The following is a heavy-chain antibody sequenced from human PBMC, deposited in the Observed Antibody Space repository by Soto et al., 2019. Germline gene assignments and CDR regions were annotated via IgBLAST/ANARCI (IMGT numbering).Heavy chain of an antibody. CDR1: GFTFSSHY. CDR2: IYSGGAT. CDR3: AKATATGGGAFDI. D-gene: IGHD2-8*02. V-gene: IGHV3-53*05. Sequence: GGSLRLSCAASGFTFSSHYMNWVRQAPGKGLEWVAVIYSGGATYYADSVKGRFTISRDNSKNTLYLQMSSLRAEDTAVYYCAKATATGGGAFDICGQGTMVTVSS. J-gene: IGHJ3*02.